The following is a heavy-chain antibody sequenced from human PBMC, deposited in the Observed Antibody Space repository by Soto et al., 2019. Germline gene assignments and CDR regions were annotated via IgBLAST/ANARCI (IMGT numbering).Heavy chain of an antibody. CDR1: GYTFTNYA. V-gene: IGHV1-3*01. D-gene: IGHD1-26*01. J-gene: IGHJ4*02. Sequence: VQSGAEVTKPGASVKVSCKASGYTFTNYAMHWVRQAPGQRLEWMGWIHVGNGNIKYSQKLQGRFTSTRDTSATTVYMELSSLRSEDAAVYYCARGAVSGKFDYWGQGTLVTVSS. CDR2: IHVGNGNI. CDR3: ARGAVSGKFDY.